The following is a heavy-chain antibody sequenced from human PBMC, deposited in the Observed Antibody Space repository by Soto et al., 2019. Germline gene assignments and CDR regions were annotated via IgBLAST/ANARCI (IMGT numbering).Heavy chain of an antibody. CDR1: GGSINSYW. V-gene: IGHV4-4*07. CDR2: VYSSGTT. Sequence: SETLSLTCSVSGGSINSYWWSWIRQPAGKGLEWIGRVYSSGTTDYNPSLNSRATLSVGTSKNQFSLKLSSVTAADTAVYYCARDIGSYAYGEGYWGQGIQVTVSS. J-gene: IGHJ4*02. D-gene: IGHD3-10*01. CDR3: ARDIGSYAYGEGY.